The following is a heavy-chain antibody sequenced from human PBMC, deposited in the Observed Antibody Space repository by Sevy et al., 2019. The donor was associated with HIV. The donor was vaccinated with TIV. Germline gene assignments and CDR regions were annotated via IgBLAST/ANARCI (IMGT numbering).Heavy chain of an antibody. Sequence: GSLRLSCAASGFTFSNYGIHWVRQAPGKGLEWVAITSYDGHNNCYEDSVKGRFTISRDNSKNTLYLQMNSLRAEDTAVHYCARDRDDSSGFGMDVWGQGTTVTVSS. V-gene: IGHV3-30*03. CDR1: GFTFSNYG. J-gene: IGHJ6*02. CDR2: TSYDGHNN. D-gene: IGHD5-12*01. CDR3: ARDRDDSSGFGMDV.